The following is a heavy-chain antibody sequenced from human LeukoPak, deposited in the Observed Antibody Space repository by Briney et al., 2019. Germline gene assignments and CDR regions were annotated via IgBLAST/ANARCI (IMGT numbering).Heavy chain of an antibody. D-gene: IGHD3-22*01. CDR1: GGSISSYY. CDR2: IYYSGST. CDR3: ARQLMIDYYYYYYYMDV. V-gene: IGHV4-59*08. J-gene: IGHJ6*03. Sequence: SETLSLTCTVSGGSISSYYWSWIRQPPGKGLEWIGYIYYSGSTNYKPSLKSRVTISVDTSKNQFSLKLSSVTAADTAVYYCARQLMIDYYYYYYYMDVWGRGTTVTISS.